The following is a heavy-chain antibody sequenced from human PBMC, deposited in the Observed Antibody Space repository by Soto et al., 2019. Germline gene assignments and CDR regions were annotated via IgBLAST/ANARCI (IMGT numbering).Heavy chain of an antibody. J-gene: IGHJ2*01. V-gene: IGHV3-48*04. D-gene: IGHD6-19*01. Sequence: EVQLVESGGGLVQPEGSLRLSCAASGFRFSSYSMNWVRQAPGKGPEWVSYIDHSSSSVRYVDSVEGRFTISRDNAKDSLSLQMNSLRVEDTAMYYCAVGIAVARGYFDLWGRGTLVTVSS. CDR3: AVGIAVARGYFDL. CDR2: IDHSSSSV. CDR1: GFRFSSYS.